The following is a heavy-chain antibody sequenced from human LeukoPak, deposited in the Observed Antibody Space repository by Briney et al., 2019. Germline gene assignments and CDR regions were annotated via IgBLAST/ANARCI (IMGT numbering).Heavy chain of an antibody. V-gene: IGHV4-34*01. Sequence: PSETLSLTCAVYGGSFSGYYWSWIRQPPGKGLEWIGEINHSGSTNFNPSLKSRVTMSVDASKNQFSLTLSSVTAADTALYFCARGSFYYASGNYFTYNHRLDYWGQGTLVTVSS. D-gene: IGHD3-10*01. CDR1: GGSFSGYY. J-gene: IGHJ4*02. CDR3: ARGSFYYASGNYFTYNHRLDY. CDR2: INHSGST.